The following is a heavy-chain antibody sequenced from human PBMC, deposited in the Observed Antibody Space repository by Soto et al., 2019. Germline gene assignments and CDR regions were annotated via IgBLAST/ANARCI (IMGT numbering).Heavy chain of an antibody. CDR2: IIPIFGTA. CDR1: GGTFSSYA. Sequence: QVQLVQSGAEVKKPGSSVKVSCKASGGTFSSYAISWVRQAPGQGLEWMGGIIPIFGTANYAQKFQGRVTITADKSTSTAHMELSSLRSEDTAVYYCARGARAAAGYYYYYSMDVWGQWTTVTVSS. V-gene: IGHV1-69*06. CDR3: ARGARAAAGYYYYYSMDV. D-gene: IGHD6-13*01. J-gene: IGHJ6*02.